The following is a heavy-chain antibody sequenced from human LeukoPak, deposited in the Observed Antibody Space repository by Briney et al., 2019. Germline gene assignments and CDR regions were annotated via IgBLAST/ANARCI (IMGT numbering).Heavy chain of an antibody. CDR3: AKVARDYSNYGDFDF. CDR2: ISDRGGST. CDR1: GFTFSSYA. D-gene: IGHD4-11*01. J-gene: IGHJ4*02. Sequence: GGSLRLSCAASGFTFSSYAMSWVRQAPGKGLEWVSIISDRGGSTFYADSVKGRFTISRDNSKNTLYLQMNSLRAEDTAVYYCAKVARDYSNYGDFDFWGQGTLVTVSS. V-gene: IGHV3-23*01.